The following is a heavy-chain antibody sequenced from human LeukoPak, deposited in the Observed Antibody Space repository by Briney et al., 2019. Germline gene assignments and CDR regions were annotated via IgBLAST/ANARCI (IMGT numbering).Heavy chain of an antibody. CDR2: ITASGTAM. CDR3: AGSGSYRFDY. D-gene: IGHD1-26*01. V-gene: IGHV3-48*02. CDR1: GFTFSSYS. Sequence: GGSLRLSCAASGFTFSSYSMNWVRQAPGKGLEWVSHITASGTAMFYADSVKGRFTISRDNAKSSLYLQMNSLRDEDTAVYYCAGSGSYRFDYWGQGTLVTVSS. J-gene: IGHJ4*02.